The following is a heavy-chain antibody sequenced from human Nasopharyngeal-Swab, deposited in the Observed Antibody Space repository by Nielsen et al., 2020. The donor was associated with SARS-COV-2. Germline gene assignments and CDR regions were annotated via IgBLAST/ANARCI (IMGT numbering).Heavy chain of an antibody. J-gene: IGHJ6*02. V-gene: IGHV4-61*01. Sequence: SDTLSLTCTVSGDSVIGDRYYWNWIRQPPGQGLEWIACLSDSGNTNYNPSLKSRVSISVDTSANQFSLKLSSLTAADTAVYYCARDEHACYDRDHYYYYGMDVWGQGTPVTVSS. D-gene: IGHD5-12*01. CDR2: LSDSGNT. CDR1: GDSVIGDRYY. CDR3: ARDEHACYDRDHYYYYGMDV.